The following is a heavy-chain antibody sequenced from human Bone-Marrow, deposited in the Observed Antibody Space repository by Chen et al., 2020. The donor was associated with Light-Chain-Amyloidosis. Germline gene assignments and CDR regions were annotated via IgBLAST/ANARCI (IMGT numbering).Heavy chain of an antibody. J-gene: IGHJ4*02. Sequence: EVRLVESGGGLIQPGRSLRLSCTPFGFAFEDYAITWVRQAPGKGLEWVGFIRGKTFGGTAEYGAFLGGRINISRDESSSIVYLEMDSLETEDTAMYFCSRAHNCYVGYSDYWGQGILVTVSS. CDR1: GFAFEDYA. CDR2: IRGKTFGGTA. CDR3: SRAHNCYVGYSDY. D-gene: IGHD2-21*01. V-gene: IGHV3-49*04.